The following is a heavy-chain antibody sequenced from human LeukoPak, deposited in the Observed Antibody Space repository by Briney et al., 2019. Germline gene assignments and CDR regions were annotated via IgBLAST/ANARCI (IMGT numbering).Heavy chain of an antibody. CDR3: AKGRGGDYSYGSYYFDY. Sequence: GGSLRLSCTASRFMFSSFSINWVRQAPGKGLEWVAVISYDGSNEYYADSVKGRFTISRDNSKNTLYLQMDSLRTEDTAIYYCAKGRGGDYSYGSYYFDYWGQGTLVTVSS. CDR1: RFMFSSFS. CDR2: ISYDGSNE. V-gene: IGHV3-30*18. J-gene: IGHJ4*02. D-gene: IGHD5-18*01.